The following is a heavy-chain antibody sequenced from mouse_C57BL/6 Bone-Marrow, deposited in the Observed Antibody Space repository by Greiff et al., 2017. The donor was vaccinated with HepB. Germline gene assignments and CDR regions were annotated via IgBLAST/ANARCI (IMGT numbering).Heavy chain of an antibody. CDR1: GFNIKDDY. CDR3: TTNSDYDYLCFDY. Sequence: EVQLQQSGAELVKPGASVKLSCTASGFNIKDDYMHWVKQRPEQGLEWIGWIDPENGDTEYASKFQGKATITADTSSNTAYLQLSSLTSEDTAVYYCTTNSDYDYLCFDYWGQGTTLTVSS. CDR2: IDPENGDT. J-gene: IGHJ2*01. D-gene: IGHD2-4*01. V-gene: IGHV14-4*01.